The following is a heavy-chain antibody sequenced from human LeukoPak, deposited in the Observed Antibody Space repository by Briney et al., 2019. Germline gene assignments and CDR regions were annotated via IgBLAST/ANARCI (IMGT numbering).Heavy chain of an antibody. V-gene: IGHV3-7*01. Sequence: GGSLRLSCAASGFTFSNTWMSWVRQAPEKGLEWVANIKPSGSEKHYADSVEGRFTISRDNAKDSLYLQMNSLRTEDTAVYYCASLILSTVATVTTGDFDLWGRGTLVTVSS. D-gene: IGHD4-17*01. CDR2: IKPSGSEK. J-gene: IGHJ2*01. CDR3: ASLILSTVATVTTGDFDL. CDR1: GFTFSNTW.